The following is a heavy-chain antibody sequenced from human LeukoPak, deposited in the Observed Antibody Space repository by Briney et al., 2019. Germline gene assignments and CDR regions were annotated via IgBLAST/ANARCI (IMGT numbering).Heavy chain of an antibody. Sequence: GESLKISCKGSGYSFTSYWIGWVRPMPGKGLEWMGIIYPGDSDTRYSPSFQGQVTISADKSISTAYLQWSSLKASDTAMYYCARQVCSSTSCYHYYMDVWGEGTTVTISS. CDR1: GYSFTSYW. CDR2: IYPGDSDT. J-gene: IGHJ6*03. V-gene: IGHV5-51*01. D-gene: IGHD2-2*01. CDR3: ARQVCSSTSCYHYYMDV.